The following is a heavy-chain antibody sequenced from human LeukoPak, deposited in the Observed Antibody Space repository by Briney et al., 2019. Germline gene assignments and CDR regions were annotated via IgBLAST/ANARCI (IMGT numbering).Heavy chain of an antibody. CDR3: ARLTSSSSGSSFDY. D-gene: IGHD6-13*01. V-gene: IGHV4-59*08. Sequence: SETLSLTCTVSGGSISSSYWSWIRQPPEKGLEWIGYIYYSGSTNYNPSLKSRVTISVDTSKNQFSLKLNSVTAADTAVYYCARLTSSSSGSSFDYWGQGTLVTVSS. CDR2: IYYSGST. CDR1: GGSISSSY. J-gene: IGHJ4*02.